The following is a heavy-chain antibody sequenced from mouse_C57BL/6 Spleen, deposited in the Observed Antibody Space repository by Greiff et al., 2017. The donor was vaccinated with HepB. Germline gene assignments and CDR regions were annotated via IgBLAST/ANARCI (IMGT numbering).Heavy chain of an antibody. CDR1: GYTFTSYG. Sequence: VHLVESGAELARPGASVKLSCKASGYTFTSYGISWVKQRTGQGLEWIGEIYPRSGNTKYNEKFKGKATLTADTSSSTAYMQLSSLTSEDSAVYYCAVYDAWFAYWGQGTLVTVSA. D-gene: IGHD2-12*01. CDR3: AVYDAWFAY. J-gene: IGHJ3*01. CDR2: IYPRSGNT. V-gene: IGHV1-81*01.